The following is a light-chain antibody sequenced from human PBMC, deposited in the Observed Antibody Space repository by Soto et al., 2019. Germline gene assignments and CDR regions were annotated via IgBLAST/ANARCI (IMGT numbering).Light chain of an antibody. CDR2: WAS. CDR1: QSLLYIANNKNY. J-gene: IGKJ4*01. V-gene: IGKV4-1*01. Sequence: DIVMTQFPDSLGVSLGERATINCRSSQSLLYIANNKNYLAWYQQKPGQPPKLLISWASGRESGVPDRFSGSGSGADFTLTISSLQAEDVGLYYCQQFYTTPTFGGGTKVELK. CDR3: QQFYTTPT.